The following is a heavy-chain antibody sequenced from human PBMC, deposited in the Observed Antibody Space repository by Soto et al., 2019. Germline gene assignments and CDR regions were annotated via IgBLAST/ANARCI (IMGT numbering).Heavy chain of an antibody. J-gene: IGHJ4*02. V-gene: IGHV1-8*02. CDR2: VTPRNGDT. D-gene: IGHD2-8*02. CDR3: ARGGSYWARRHYFDS. CDR1: GYTFTSYD. Sequence: ASVKVSCKASGYTFTSYDINWVRQAAGQGPGMGSVTPRNGDTAFAQKYQGRVTVTSNTSMSTVYMELSNLRSDDTAVYYCARGGSYWARRHYFDSWGQGTLVTVSS.